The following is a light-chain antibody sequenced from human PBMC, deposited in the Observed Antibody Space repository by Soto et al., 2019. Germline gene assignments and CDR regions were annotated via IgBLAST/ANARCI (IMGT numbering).Light chain of an antibody. CDR1: QIVSSGY. Sequence: PGERATISCRASQIVSSGYLGWYQQKPGQAPRLLIQHTSSRAAGVPDRFSGSGSGTDFIHTISRLEPEDFAVYYCQQYANSRTFGQGTKVEI. CDR3: QQYANSRT. V-gene: IGKV3-20*01. CDR2: HTS. J-gene: IGKJ1*01.